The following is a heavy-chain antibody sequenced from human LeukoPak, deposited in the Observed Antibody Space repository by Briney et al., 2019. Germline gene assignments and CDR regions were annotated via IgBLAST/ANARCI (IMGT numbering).Heavy chain of an antibody. J-gene: IGHJ4*02. CDR3: ARWGSNSGSSWYFDY. V-gene: IGHV4-39*07. D-gene: IGHD1-26*01. CDR2: IYYSWST. CDR1: GGSISSSSYY. Sequence: SETLSLTCTVSGGSISSSSYYWGWIRQPPGKGLESIGTIYYSWSTYYNPSLKSRVTISVDTSKNQFSLKLSSVTAADTAVYYCARWGSNSGSSWYFDYWGQGTLVTVSS.